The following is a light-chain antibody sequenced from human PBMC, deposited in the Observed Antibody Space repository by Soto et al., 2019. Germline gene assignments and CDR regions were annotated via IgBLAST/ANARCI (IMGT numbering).Light chain of an antibody. CDR2: DAS. J-gene: IGKJ4*01. CDR3: QQFSSYPLT. CDR1: QTVRNNY. V-gene: IGKV3-20*01. Sequence: EVVLALPPVTLSFGAGKRATLSCMASQTVRNNYLAWYQQKPGQAPRLLIYDASSRATGIPDRFSGGGSGTDFTLTISRLEPEDFAVYYCQQFSSYPLTFGGGAKVDIK.